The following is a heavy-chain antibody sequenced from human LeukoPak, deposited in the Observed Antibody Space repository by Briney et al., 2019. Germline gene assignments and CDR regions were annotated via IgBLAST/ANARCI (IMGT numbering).Heavy chain of an antibody. CDR2: IYYSGST. D-gene: IGHD1-1*01. V-gene: IGHV4-39*01. Sequence: SEALSLTCTVSGGSISSSYYYWGWIRQPPGKGLEWIGTIYYSGSTYYNPSLKSRVTISVDTSANQFSLKLSSVTAPDTAVYYCARHEDRNWYFDHWGQGTLVTVSS. J-gene: IGHJ4*02. CDR1: GGSISSSYYY. CDR3: ARHEDRNWYFDH.